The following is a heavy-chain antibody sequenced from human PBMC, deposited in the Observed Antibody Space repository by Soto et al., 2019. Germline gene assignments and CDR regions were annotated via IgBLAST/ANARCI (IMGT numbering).Heavy chain of an antibody. J-gene: IGHJ4*02. D-gene: IGHD6-13*01. CDR1: GGSISSYY. CDR3: AKDSPSSSSWSPPAFYY. V-gene: IGHV4-59*01. Sequence: SETLSLTCTVSGGSISSYYWSWIRQPPGKGLEWIGYIYYSGSTNYNPSLKSRVTISVDTSKNQFSLKLSSVTAADTAVYYCAKDSPSSSSWSPPAFYYWGQGTLVTVSS. CDR2: IYYSGST.